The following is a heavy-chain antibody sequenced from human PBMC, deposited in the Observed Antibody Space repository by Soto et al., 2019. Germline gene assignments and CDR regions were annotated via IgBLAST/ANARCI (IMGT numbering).Heavy chain of an antibody. CDR3: AREDESSGKAATFHN. CDR2: ISGDGSAT. Sequence: PGGSLRLSCAASGFTFSSYWMSWVRQGPGKGLEWVVGISGDGSATHYADSVQGRFTISRDNSKNTLSLQMTSLRTEDTAVYYCAREDESSGKAATFHNWGQGTLVTVSS. J-gene: IGHJ1*01. CDR1: GFTFSSYW. V-gene: IGHV3-30*03. D-gene: IGHD3-22*01.